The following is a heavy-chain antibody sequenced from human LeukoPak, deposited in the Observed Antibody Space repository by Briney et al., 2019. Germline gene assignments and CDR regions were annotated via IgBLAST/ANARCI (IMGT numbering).Heavy chain of an antibody. D-gene: IGHD3-3*01. Sequence: GGFLRLSCAASGFTFSSYAMSWVRQAPGMGLEWVSAISGSGGRTYFADSLKGRFTISRDNSKNTLYIQMNSLRAEDTAVYYRAREPTSSGWFDTWGQGTLVTVSS. V-gene: IGHV3-23*01. CDR1: GFTFSSYA. CDR3: AREPTSSGWFDT. J-gene: IGHJ5*02. CDR2: ISGSGGRT.